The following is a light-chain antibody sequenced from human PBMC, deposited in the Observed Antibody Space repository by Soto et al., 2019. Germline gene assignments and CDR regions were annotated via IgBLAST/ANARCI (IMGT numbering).Light chain of an antibody. J-gene: IGKJ2*01. CDR2: LGS. CDR1: QSLLQSNGYNY. CDR3: LHAPQSPPYT. Sequence: DVVMTQSPLSLPVTPGESASISCRSSQSLLQSNGYNYVDWYLQKPGQSPQLLIYLGSLRAVGVPARFSGSGAGTAFTLTISRMEAEDVGVYDCLHAPQSPPYTLGQGTKVEIK. V-gene: IGKV2-28*01.